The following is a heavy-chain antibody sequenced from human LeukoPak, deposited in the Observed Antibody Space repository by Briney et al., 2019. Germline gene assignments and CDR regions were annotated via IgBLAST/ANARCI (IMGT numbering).Heavy chain of an antibody. V-gene: IGHV3-74*01. Sequence: GRSLRLSCAASGFTFSSYGMHWVRQAPGKGLVWVSRINSDGSRTSYADSVKGRFTISRDNAKNTLYLQMNSLRAEDTAVYFCARVLTGSYDWFDPWGQGTLVTVSS. J-gene: IGHJ5*02. CDR3: ARVLTGSYDWFDP. CDR2: INSDGSRT. CDR1: GFTFSSYG. D-gene: IGHD1-26*01.